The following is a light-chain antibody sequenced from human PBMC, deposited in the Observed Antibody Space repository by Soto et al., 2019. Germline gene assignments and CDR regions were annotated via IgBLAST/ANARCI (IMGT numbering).Light chain of an antibody. Sequence: QAASVSGSPGQSITISCTGTSSDVGGYNYVSWYQQHPGKAPKLMIYEVSDRPSGVSNRFSGSKSGNTASLTISGLQAEDEADYYCSSYTSSSTVVFGGGTKLTVL. V-gene: IGLV2-14*01. CDR3: SSYTSSSTVV. CDR1: SSDVGGYNY. J-gene: IGLJ2*01. CDR2: EVS.